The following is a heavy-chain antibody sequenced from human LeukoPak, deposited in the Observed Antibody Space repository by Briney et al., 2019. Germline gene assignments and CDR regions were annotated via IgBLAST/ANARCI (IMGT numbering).Heavy chain of an antibody. CDR1: GFPFSSYA. Sequence: GGSLRLSCEASGFPFSSYAMSWVRQAPGKGLEWVSVISGSGDSTYYADSVEGRCTSSRDNSKDALYLQMNSLRAEDTAVYYCARVGYSGYDYDYWGQGTLDTVSS. CDR3: ARVGYSGYDYDY. J-gene: IGHJ4*02. D-gene: IGHD5-12*01. V-gene: IGHV3-23*01. CDR2: ISGSGDST.